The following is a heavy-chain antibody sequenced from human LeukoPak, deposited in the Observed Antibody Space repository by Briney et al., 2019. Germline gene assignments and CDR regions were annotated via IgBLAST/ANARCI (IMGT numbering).Heavy chain of an antibody. J-gene: IGHJ4*02. CDR3: ARTLYGGGDY. Sequence: PSETLSLTCAVYGGSFSGYYWSWIRQPPGKGLEWIGEINHSGSTNYNPSLKSRVTISVDTSKNQFSLKLSSVTVADTAVYYCARTLYGGGDYWGQGTLVTVSS. D-gene: IGHD4-23*01. CDR2: INHSGST. CDR1: GGSFSGYY. V-gene: IGHV4-34*01.